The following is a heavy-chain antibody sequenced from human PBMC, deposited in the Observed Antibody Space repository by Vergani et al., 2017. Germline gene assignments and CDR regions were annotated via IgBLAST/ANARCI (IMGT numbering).Heavy chain of an antibody. V-gene: IGHV3-21*06. CDR2: IGPSGPYI. CDR3: ARDCTSGGCPDNYGMDV. Sequence: VQLVESGGGLLKLGGSLSRSCAPFGLTLSDSSISGVPQAPGKGLEWVAFIGPSGPYINYADSVKGRFIISRDNTNNSLFLQLRSLRAEDAAVYYCARDCTSGGCPDNYGMDVWGQGATVTVSS. J-gene: IGHJ6*02. D-gene: IGHD2-8*01. CDR1: GLTLSDSS.